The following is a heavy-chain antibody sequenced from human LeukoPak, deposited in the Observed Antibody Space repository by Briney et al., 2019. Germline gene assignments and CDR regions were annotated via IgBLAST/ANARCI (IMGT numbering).Heavy chain of an antibody. CDR1: GFTFSSYE. CDR2: ISYDGSNK. V-gene: IGHV3-30*04. D-gene: IGHD3-10*01. J-gene: IGHJ6*03. Sequence: GGSLRLSCAASGFTFSSYEMNWVRQAPGKGLEWVAVISYDGSNKYYADSVKGRFTISRDNSKNTLYLQMNSLRAEDTAVYYCAKDPYFGGSGRYYYYYMDVWGKGTTVTISS. CDR3: AKDPYFGGSGRYYYYYMDV.